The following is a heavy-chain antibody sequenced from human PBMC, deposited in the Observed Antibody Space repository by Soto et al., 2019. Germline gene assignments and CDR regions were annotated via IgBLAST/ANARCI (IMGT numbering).Heavy chain of an antibody. CDR1: GGSISSYY. CDR3: TTQGFGVLHGLVDV. Sequence: ASDTLSLTCTVSGGSISSYYWSWLRQPPGKGLEWIGYIYYSGGTNYNPSLKSRVMLSVDTSKNQCSLELTSVIAADAAVYYCTTQGFGVLHGLVDVWGQGTTVTVSS. J-gene: IGHJ6*02. CDR2: IYYSGGT. D-gene: IGHD3-10*01. V-gene: IGHV4-59*08.